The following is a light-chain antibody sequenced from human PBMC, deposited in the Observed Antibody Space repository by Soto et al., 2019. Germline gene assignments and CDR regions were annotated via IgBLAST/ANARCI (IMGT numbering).Light chain of an antibody. CDR2: EVS. CDR3: MQTTQFPLT. V-gene: IGKV2-24*01. J-gene: IGKJ4*01. CDR1: QSLVHSDGNTY. Sequence: DIVLTQTPLSSPVTLGQPASISCRSSQSLVHSDGNTYLNWLQQRPGQPPRLLIYEVSNRFSGVPDRLSGSGAGTDFTLEISRVEAEDVGVYYCMQTTQFPLTFGGGTKVEIK.